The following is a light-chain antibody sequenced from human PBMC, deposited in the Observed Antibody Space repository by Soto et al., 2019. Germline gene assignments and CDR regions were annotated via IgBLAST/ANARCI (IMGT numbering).Light chain of an antibody. V-gene: IGKV3-15*01. CDR3: QQYNNWPPWT. J-gene: IGKJ1*01. CDR1: QSVPSN. Sequence: EIVLTQSPGTLSLSPGERVTLSCRASQSVPSNYLAWYQHKPGQAPRLLMYGASTRAAGVPARFSGSGSGTEFTLTISSLQSEDFAVYYCQQYNNWPPWTFGQGTKVDIK. CDR2: GAS.